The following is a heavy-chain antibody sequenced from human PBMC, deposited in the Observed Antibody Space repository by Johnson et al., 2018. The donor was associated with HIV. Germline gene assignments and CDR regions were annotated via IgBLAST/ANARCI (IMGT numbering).Heavy chain of an antibody. D-gene: IGHD3-16*01. CDR1: GFTFSSYA. CDR2: ISYDGSKK. V-gene: IGHV3-30*04. J-gene: IGHJ3*02. CDR3: ARDGQMTLGDDAFDI. Sequence: QVQLVESGGGVVQPGRSLRLSCAASGFTFSSYAMYWVRQAPGKGLEWVAVISYDGSKKYYADTVKGRFTISRDNSKNTLYLQMNSLRAEDTAVYYCARDGQMTLGDDAFDIWGQGTMVTVSS.